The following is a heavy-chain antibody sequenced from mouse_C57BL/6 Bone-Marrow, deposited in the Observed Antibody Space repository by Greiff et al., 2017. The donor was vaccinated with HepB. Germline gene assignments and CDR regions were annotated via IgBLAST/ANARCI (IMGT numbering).Heavy chain of an antibody. J-gene: IGHJ2*01. Sequence: QVQLQQPGAELVKPGASVKLSCKASGYTFTSYWMHWVKQRPGQGLEWIGMIHTNSGSTNYNEKFKSKATLTVDKSSSTAYMQLSSLTSEDSAVYYCVSITAVVEYWGQGTTLTVSS. V-gene: IGHV1-64*01. CDR2: IHTNSGST. D-gene: IGHD1-1*01. CDR1: GYTFTSYW. CDR3: VSITAVVEY.